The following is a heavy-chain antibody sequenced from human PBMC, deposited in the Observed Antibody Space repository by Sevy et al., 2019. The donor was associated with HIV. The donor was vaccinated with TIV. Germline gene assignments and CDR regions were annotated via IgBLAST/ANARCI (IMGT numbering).Heavy chain of an antibody. V-gene: IGHV1-69*13. Sequence: ASVKVSCKASGDTFGNYAIAWVRQAPGQGLEWMGGIIPVFGSANSAQKFQDRVTITADVSTSTAYKELRSLTSEDTAVYYCARSNPDGYNYSYYYGMDVWGQGTTVTVSS. CDR3: ARSNPDGYNYSYYYGMDV. CDR2: IIPVFGSA. CDR1: GDTFGNYA. J-gene: IGHJ6*02. D-gene: IGHD5-12*01.